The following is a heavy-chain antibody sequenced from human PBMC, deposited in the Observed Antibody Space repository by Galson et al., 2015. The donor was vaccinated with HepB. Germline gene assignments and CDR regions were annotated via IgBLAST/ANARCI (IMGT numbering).Heavy chain of an antibody. CDR2: INSDGSST. CDR3: ARGYYNMDV. V-gene: IGHV3-74*01. J-gene: IGHJ6*02. Sequence: SLRLSCAASGFTFSSYWMHWVRQAPGKGLVWVSSINSDGSSTNYADSVKGRFSISRDNAKNTVYLQMNSLRVEDTAVYYCARGYYNMDVWGQGTTVTVS. D-gene: IGHD2-15*01. CDR1: GFTFSSYW.